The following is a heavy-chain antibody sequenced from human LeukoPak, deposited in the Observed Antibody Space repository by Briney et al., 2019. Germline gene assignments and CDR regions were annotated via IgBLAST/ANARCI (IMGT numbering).Heavy chain of an antibody. CDR2: IYPGDSDT. CDR1: GYSFTSYW. CDR3: ARHASYYDSSGYPSCDY. V-gene: IGHV5-51*01. D-gene: IGHD3-22*01. J-gene: IGHJ4*02. Sequence: RHGESLKISCKGSGYSFTSYWIGWVRQMPGKGLEWMGIIYPGDSDTSYSPSFQGQVTISADKSISTAYLQWSSLKASDTAMYYCARHASYYDSSGYPSCDYWGQGTLVTVSS.